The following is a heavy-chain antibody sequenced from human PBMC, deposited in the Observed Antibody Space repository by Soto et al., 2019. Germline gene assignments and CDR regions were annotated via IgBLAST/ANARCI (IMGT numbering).Heavy chain of an antibody. D-gene: IGHD3-3*01. V-gene: IGHV5-51*01. CDR3: ARTYYDFWSGYPTPYYMDV. CDR2: IYPGDSDT. Sequence: PGESLKISCKGSGYSFTSYWIGWVRQMPGKGLEWMGIIYPGDSDTRYSPSFQGQVTISADKSISTAYLQWSSLKASDTAMYYCARTYYDFWSGYPTPYYMDVWGKGTTVTVS. J-gene: IGHJ6*03. CDR1: GYSFTSYW.